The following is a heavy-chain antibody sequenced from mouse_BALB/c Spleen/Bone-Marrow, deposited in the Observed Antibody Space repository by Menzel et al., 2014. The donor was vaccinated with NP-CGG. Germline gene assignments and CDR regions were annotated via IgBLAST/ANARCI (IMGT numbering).Heavy chain of an antibody. J-gene: IGHJ3*01. CDR3: ARHAYYDQTEVSFVY. CDR2: ISGGGSYT. V-gene: IGHV5-9-2*01. Sequence: LVESGGGLVKSGGSLKLSCAASGFTFSNYGMSWVRQTPEKRLEWVATISGGGSYTFYSDSVKGRFTISRDNAKNNLYLQLSSLRSEDTALYYCARHAYYDQTEVSFVYWGQGTLVTVSA. CDR1: GFTFSNYG. D-gene: IGHD2-4*01.